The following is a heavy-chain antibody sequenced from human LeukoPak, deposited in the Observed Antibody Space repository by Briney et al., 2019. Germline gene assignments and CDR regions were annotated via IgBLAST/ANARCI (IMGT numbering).Heavy chain of an antibody. CDR2: IYYSGST. Sequence: SETLSLTCTVSGGSISSYYWSWIRQPPGKGLEWIGYIYYSGSTNYNPSLKSRVTISVDTSKNQFTLKLSSVTAADTAVYYCARHSAVLLWSSRVNYFDYWCQGTLVTVSS. D-gene: IGHD3-10*01. J-gene: IGHJ4*02. CDR3: ARHSAVLLWSSRVNYFDY. V-gene: IGHV4-59*08. CDR1: GGSISSYY.